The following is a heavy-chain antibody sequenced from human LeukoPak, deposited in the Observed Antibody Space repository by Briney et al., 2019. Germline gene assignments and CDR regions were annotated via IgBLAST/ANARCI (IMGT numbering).Heavy chain of an antibody. V-gene: IGHV3-21*01. CDR3: ARVGGHCTSTSCPPPDY. J-gene: IGHJ4*02. CDR2: IDSSSRYI. CDR1: GFTFSSYN. Sequence: GVSLRLSCAASGFTFSSYNMDWVRQAPGKGLEWVSFIDSSSRYIYQADSVKGRFTISRDNAKSSVFLQMNSLRAEDTAVYYCARVGGHCTSTSCPPPDYCGQGTLVTVSS. D-gene: IGHD2-2*01.